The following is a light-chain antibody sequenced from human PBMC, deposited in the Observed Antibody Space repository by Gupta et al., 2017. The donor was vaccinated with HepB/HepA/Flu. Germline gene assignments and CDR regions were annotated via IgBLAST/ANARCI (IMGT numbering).Light chain of an antibody. V-gene: IGKV4-1*01. Sequence: DIVMTQSPDSLAVSLGERATINCKSSRSLVTSSNNKSYLVWYQQKPGQPPKVLIYWASTREAGVPDRCSGSGAGTDFTLTISSLQAEDVAVYYCQQHYDSPRTFGQGTKVEIK. CDR1: RSLVTSSNNKSY. CDR3: QQHYDSPRT. J-gene: IGKJ1*01. CDR2: WAS.